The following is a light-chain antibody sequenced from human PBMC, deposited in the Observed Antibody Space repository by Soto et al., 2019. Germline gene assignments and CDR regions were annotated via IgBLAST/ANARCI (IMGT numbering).Light chain of an antibody. CDR3: CSYAGSSTPLI. CDR1: SSDVGSYNL. Sequence: QSALTQPASVSGSPGQSITISCTGTSSDVGSYNLVSWYQQHPGKAPKPMIYEVSKRPSGVSNRFSGSKSGNTASLTISGLQAEDEADHYCCSYAGSSTPLIFGTGTKLTVL. J-gene: IGLJ1*01. CDR2: EVS. V-gene: IGLV2-23*02.